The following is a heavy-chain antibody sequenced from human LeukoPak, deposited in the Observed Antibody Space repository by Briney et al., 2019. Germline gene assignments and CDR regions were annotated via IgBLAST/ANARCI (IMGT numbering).Heavy chain of an antibody. V-gene: IGHV3-53*01. CDR1: GFTVSSNY. D-gene: IGHD3-9*01. Sequence: PGGSLRLSCAASGFTVSSNYISWVRQAPGKGLEWVSVIYSGGSTYYADSVKGRFTISRDNSKNTLYLQMNSLRAEDTAVYYCARGRVSYYYYGMDVWGQGTTVTVSS. CDR2: IYSGGST. CDR3: ARGRVSYYYYGMDV. J-gene: IGHJ6*02.